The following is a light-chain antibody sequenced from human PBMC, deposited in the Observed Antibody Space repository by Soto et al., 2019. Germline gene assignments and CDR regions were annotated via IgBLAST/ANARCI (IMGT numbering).Light chain of an antibody. CDR2: DNN. CDR3: ATWDGSLPGEV. J-gene: IGLJ2*01. CDR1: SSNIGNNA. Sequence: QSVLTQPPSVSEAPRQRVTISCSGSSSNIGNNAVNWYQQLPGTAPKLLIYDNNKRPSGIPDRFSGSKSGTSGTLEITGLQTGDEADYYCATWDGSLPGEVFGGGTKLTVL. V-gene: IGLV1-51*01.